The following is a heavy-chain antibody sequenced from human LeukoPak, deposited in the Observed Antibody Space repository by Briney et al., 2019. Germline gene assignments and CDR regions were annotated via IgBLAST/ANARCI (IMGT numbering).Heavy chain of an antibody. CDR2: ISAYNGNT. J-gene: IGHJ4*02. CDR3: AREVFPGYFDY. V-gene: IGHV1-18*04. Sequence: ASVKVSCKASGYTFTGYYMHWVRQAPGQGLEWMGWISAYNGNTNYAQKLQGRVTMTTDTSTSTAYMELRSLRSDDTAVYYCAREVFPGYFDYWGQGTLVTVSS. CDR1: GYTFTGYY.